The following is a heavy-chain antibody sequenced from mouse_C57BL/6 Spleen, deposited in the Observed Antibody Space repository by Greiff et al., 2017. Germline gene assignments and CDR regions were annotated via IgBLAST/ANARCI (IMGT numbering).Heavy chain of an antibody. J-gene: IGHJ2*01. Sequence: EVMLVESGGGLVKPGGSLKLSCAASGFSFSSYAMSWVRQTPEKRLEWVATFSDGGSYTYYPDNVKGRFTISRDNAKNNLYLQMRHLNSEDTAMYYCARGRYYGTLDYWGQGTTLTVSS. CDR3: ARGRYYGTLDY. D-gene: IGHD1-1*01. CDR2: FSDGGSYT. CDR1: GFSFSSYA. V-gene: IGHV5-4*03.